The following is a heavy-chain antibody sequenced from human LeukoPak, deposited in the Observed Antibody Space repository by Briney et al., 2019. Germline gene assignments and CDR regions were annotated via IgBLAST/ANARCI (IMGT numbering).Heavy chain of an antibody. V-gene: IGHV1-46*01. CDR3: ARASCGGDCYSVNWFDP. CDR1: GYTFTGYY. Sequence: ASVKVSCKASGYTFTGYYMHWVRQAPGQGLEWMGIINPSGGSTSYAQKFQGRVTMTRDTSTSTVYMELSSLRSEDTAVYYCARASCGGDCYSVNWFDPWGQGTLVTVSS. D-gene: IGHD2-21*02. CDR2: INPSGGST. J-gene: IGHJ5*02.